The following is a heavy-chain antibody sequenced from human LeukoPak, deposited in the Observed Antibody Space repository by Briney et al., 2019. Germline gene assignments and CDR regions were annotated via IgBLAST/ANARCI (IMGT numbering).Heavy chain of an antibody. D-gene: IGHD3-9*01. Sequence: ASVKVSCKASGYTFTSYGISWVRQAPGQGLEWMGWISAYNGNTNYAQKLQGRVTMTTDTSTSTAYMELRSLRSDDTAVYYCARDRPFDWLLYRRDYYYYMDVWGKGTTVTVSS. CDR2: ISAYNGNT. CDR3: ARDRPFDWLLYRRDYYYYMDV. V-gene: IGHV1-18*01. CDR1: GYTFTSYG. J-gene: IGHJ6*03.